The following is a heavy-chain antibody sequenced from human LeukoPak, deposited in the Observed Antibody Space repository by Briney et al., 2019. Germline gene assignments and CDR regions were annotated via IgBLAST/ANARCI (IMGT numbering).Heavy chain of an antibody. D-gene: IGHD6-13*01. J-gene: IGHJ4*02. CDR1: GYTYTKFA. V-gene: IGHV1-18*01. Sequence: ASVKVTCKGSGYTYTKFAISWVRQAPGQGLEWLGWISTYDGDTKYAQNLQGRVTMTRDTSTNTAYMELRSLRSDDTAVYYCARDPSSSIGRYIFFDLWGQGILVAVSS. CDR2: ISTYDGDT. CDR3: ARDPSSSIGRYIFFDL.